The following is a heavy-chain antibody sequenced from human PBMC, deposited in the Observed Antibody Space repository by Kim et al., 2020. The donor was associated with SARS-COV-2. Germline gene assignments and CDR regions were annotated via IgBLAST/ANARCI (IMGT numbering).Heavy chain of an antibody. D-gene: IGHD3-22*01. J-gene: IGHJ3*02. V-gene: IGHV1-46*01. CDR3: ARASNVVRNAFDI. Sequence: YAQKFQGRVTMTRDTSTSTVYMELSSLRSEDTAVYYCARASNVVRNAFDIWGQGTMVTVSS.